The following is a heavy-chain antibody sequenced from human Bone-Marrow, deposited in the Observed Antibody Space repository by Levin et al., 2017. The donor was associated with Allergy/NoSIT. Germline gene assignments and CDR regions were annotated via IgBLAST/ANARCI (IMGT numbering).Heavy chain of an antibody. CDR2: IYDSGNT. CDR3: ARGTTVTPGGTDSFDI. J-gene: IGHJ3*02. CDR1: GGSIRSGGYS. Sequence: SQTLSLPCAVSGGSIRSGGYSLSWIRQPPGKGLEWIGYIYDSGNTYYNPSLKSRVTILVDMSKKRFSLRLTSVTAADTAVYYCARGTTVTPGGTDSFDIWGQGTFVTVS. D-gene: IGHD4-17*01. V-gene: IGHV4-30-2*01.